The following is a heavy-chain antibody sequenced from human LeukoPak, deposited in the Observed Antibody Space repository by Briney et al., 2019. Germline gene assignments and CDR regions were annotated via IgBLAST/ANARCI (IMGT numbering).Heavy chain of an antibody. J-gene: IGHJ4*02. V-gene: IGHV4-31*03. CDR3: ARDRAAAGNRGFDY. CDR1: GGSISSGGYY. CDR2: IYYSGST. D-gene: IGHD6-13*01. Sequence: SETLSLTCTVSGGSISSGGYYWSWVRQHPGKGLEWIGYIYYSGSTYYNPSLKSRVTISVDTSKNQFSLKLSSVTAADTAVYYCARDRAAAGNRGFDYWGQGTLVTVSS.